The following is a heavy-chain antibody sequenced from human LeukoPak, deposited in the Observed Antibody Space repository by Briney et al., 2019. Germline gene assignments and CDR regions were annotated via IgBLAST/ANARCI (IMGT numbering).Heavy chain of an antibody. V-gene: IGHV4-34*01. CDR3: ASLRSWRPYYFDY. CDR2: INHSGST. J-gene: IGHJ4*02. D-gene: IGHD6-6*01. CDR1: GGSFSGYY. Sequence: SETLSLTCAVYGGSFSGYYWSWIRQPPGKGLEGSGEINHSGSTNYNPSLKSRVTISVDTSKNQFSLKLSSVTAADTAVYYCASLRSWRPYYFDYWGQGTLVTVSS.